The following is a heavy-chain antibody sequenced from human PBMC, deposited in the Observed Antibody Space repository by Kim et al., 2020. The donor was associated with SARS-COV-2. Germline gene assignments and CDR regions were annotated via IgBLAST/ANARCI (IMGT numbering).Heavy chain of an antibody. Sequence: TDNPALNSRVTDSVDTSQKQFARKLSSVTAADTAVYYCARLPPQMIAFDIWGQGTMVTVSS. J-gene: IGHJ3*02. CDR3: ARLPPQMIAFDI. D-gene: IGHD3-22*01. V-gene: IGHV4-4*07.